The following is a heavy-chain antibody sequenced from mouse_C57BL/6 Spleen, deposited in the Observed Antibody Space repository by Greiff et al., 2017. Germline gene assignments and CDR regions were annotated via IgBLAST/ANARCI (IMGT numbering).Heavy chain of an antibody. D-gene: IGHD2-3*01. Sequence: QVQLQQPGTELVKPGASVKLSCKASGYTFTSYWMHWVKQRPGQGLEWIGNINPSNGGTNYNEKFRSKATLTVDKSSSTAYMQLSSLTSEDSAVYYCARFDGYCAWFAYWGQGTLVTVSA. CDR3: ARFDGYCAWFAY. CDR2: INPSNGGT. CDR1: GYTFTSYW. V-gene: IGHV1-53*01. J-gene: IGHJ3*01.